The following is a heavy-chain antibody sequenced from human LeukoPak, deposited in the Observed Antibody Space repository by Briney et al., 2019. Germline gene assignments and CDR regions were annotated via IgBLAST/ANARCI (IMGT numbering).Heavy chain of an antibody. Sequence: GASVKVSCKASGGTFSSYAISWVRQAPGQGLEWMGRIIPILGIANYAQKFQGRVTITADKSTSTAYMELSSLRSEDTAVYYCARDGTCGGDCYAFFQHWGQGTLVTVSS. CDR2: IIPILGIA. CDR1: GGTFSSYA. CDR3: ARDGTCGGDCYAFFQH. D-gene: IGHD2-21*02. J-gene: IGHJ1*01. V-gene: IGHV1-69*04.